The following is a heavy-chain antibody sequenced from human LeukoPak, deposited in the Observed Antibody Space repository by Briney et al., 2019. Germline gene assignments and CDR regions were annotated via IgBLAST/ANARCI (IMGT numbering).Heavy chain of an antibody. Sequence: ASVQVSFQASGGPFSSYSISWVRQAPGQGLELMGDIIPIFGTTNYAQKFQGRVTFTTDESTNTAYMELSSLRSEDTAIYYCARGASRIEARPWNYYYYMDVWGKGTAVTVSS. CDR1: GGPFSSYS. CDR3: ARGASRIEARPWNYYYYMDV. D-gene: IGHD6-6*01. CDR2: IIPIFGTT. J-gene: IGHJ6*03. V-gene: IGHV1-69*05.